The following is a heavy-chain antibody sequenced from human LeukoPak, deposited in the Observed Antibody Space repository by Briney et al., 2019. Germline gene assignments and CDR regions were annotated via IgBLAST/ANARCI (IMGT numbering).Heavy chain of an antibody. Sequence: GGSLRLSCAASGFTFSSYSMNWVRQAPGKGLEWVSSIHYSSSYIYYADSVKGRFTISRDNAKNSLYLQMNSLKAEDTAVYYCARVYYGSGSSRCFDYWGQGTLVTVSS. CDR2: IHYSSSYI. D-gene: IGHD3-10*01. V-gene: IGHV3-21*01. CDR1: GFTFSSYS. CDR3: ARVYYGSGSSRCFDY. J-gene: IGHJ4*02.